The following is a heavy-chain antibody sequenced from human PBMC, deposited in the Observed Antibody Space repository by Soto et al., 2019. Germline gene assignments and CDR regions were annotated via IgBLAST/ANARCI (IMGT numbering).Heavy chain of an antibody. V-gene: IGHV4-59*01. CDR3: ARDGSFNANYIWGSYRYNRPDYSYYMDV. D-gene: IGHD3-16*02. CDR1: GGSISSYY. Sequence: SETLSLTCTVSGGSISSYYWSWIRPPPGKGLEWIGYIYYSGSTNYNPSLKSRVTISVDTSKNQFSLKLSSVTAADTAVYYCARDGSFNANYIWGSYRYNRPDYSYYMDVCGKGTTLTVSS. J-gene: IGHJ6*03. CDR2: IYYSGST.